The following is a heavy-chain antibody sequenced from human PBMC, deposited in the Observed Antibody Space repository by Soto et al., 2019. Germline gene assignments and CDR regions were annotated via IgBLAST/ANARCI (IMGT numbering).Heavy chain of an antibody. CDR2: INMDGSST. Sequence: EVQLVESGGGLVQPGGSLRLSCAASGFTFSGDWMHWVRQAAGKGLVWVSRINMDGSSTNYADSVKGRFTISRDNAKNTLYLQMNILRVDDTAVYYCARGPRGLYHHDYWGQGDLVTVSS. V-gene: IGHV3-74*01. CDR1: GFTFSGDW. CDR3: ARGPRGLYHHDY. J-gene: IGHJ4*02. D-gene: IGHD2-2*01.